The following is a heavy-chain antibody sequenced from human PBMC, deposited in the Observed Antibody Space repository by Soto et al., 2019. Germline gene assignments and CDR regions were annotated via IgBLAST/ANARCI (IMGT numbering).Heavy chain of an antibody. Sequence: SETLALTCAVYGGSFSGYYWCWIRQPPGKGPEWIGEINHSGSTNYNPSLKSRVTISVDTSKNQFSLKLNSVTAADTAVYYCAGFSIEYSSSEYYMDVWGKGTKVTVSS. D-gene: IGHD6-6*01. CDR3: AGFSIEYSSSEYYMDV. J-gene: IGHJ6*03. V-gene: IGHV4-34*01. CDR2: INHSGST. CDR1: GGSFSGYY.